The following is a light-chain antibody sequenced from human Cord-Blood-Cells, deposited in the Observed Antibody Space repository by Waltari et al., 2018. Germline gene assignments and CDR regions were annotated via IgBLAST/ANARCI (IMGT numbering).Light chain of an antibody. V-gene: IGKV1-33*01. Sequence: DVQMTQSPPSLSASARGRVTITCHTSQDISNYLNWYQQQQGKAPKLLIYDASKLETGGPSRFSGSGAGTDFTFTISSLQPEDIATYYCQQYDNLPPYTFGQGTKLEIK. CDR2: DAS. CDR3: QQYDNLPPYT. CDR1: QDISNY. J-gene: IGKJ2*01.